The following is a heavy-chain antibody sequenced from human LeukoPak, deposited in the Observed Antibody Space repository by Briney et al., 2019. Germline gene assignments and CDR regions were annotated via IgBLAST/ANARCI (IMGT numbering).Heavy chain of an antibody. V-gene: IGHV4-34*01. D-gene: IGHD3-10*01. CDR3: AYYYGSGSSFDY. CDR2: INHSGST. J-gene: IGHJ4*02. Sequence: PSETLSLTCAVYGVSFSGYYWSWIRQPPGKGLEWIGEINHSGSTNYNPSLKSRVTISVDTSKNQFSLKLSSVTAADTAVYYCAYYYGSGSSFDYWGQGTLVTVSS. CDR1: GVSFSGYY.